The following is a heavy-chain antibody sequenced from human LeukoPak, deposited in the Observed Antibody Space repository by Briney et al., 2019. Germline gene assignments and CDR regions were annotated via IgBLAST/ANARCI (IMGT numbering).Heavy chain of an antibody. Sequence: GGSLRLSCAASGFTVSSNYMSWVRQAPGKGLEWVAVISYDGSNKYYADSVKGRFTISRDNSKNTLYLQMNSLRPEDTAVYYCAKDFWTYGSGSSVDCWGQGTLVTVYS. V-gene: IGHV3-30*18. CDR1: GFTVSSNY. D-gene: IGHD3-10*01. CDR2: ISYDGSNK. J-gene: IGHJ4*02. CDR3: AKDFWTYGSGSSVDC.